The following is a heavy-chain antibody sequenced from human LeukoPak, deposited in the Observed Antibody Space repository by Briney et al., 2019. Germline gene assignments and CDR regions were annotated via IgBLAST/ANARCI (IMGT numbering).Heavy chain of an antibody. CDR1: VLRFSPYA. D-gene: IGHD3-3*01. CDR2: ISATGSTT. CDR3: AKVSRSVAFLLDDVFDL. V-gene: IGHV3-23*01. J-gene: IGHJ3*01. Sequence: GGSLRLSCTACVLRFSPYALSRVGQTPGKGLEWLSVISATGSTTYYADSVRGRFTISRDNSKNTLYLQMNSLRVEDTAVYYYAKVSRSVAFLLDDVFDLWGQGTIVTVSA.